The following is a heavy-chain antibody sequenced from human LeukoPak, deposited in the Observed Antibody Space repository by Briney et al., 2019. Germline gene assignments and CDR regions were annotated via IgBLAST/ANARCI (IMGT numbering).Heavy chain of an antibody. D-gene: IGHD5-18*01. Sequence: RRSLRLSCAASGFTFSSYGMHWVRQAPGKGLEWVAILWYDGNNKYYADSVKGRFTISRDNAKNSLYMQMNSLRAEDTAVYYCARQLGYSYGYAFDYWGQGTLVTVSS. CDR2: LWYDGNNK. CDR3: ARQLGYSYGYAFDY. V-gene: IGHV3-33*01. J-gene: IGHJ4*02. CDR1: GFTFSSYG.